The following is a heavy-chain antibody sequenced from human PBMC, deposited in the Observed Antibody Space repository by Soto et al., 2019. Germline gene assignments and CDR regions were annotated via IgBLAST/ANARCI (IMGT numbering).Heavy chain of an antibody. V-gene: IGHV3-53*01. CDR2: IYSGGST. D-gene: IGHD5-18*01. CDR3: AREGLSYGYFTKEPSYYFDY. Sequence: GGSLRLSCAASGFTVSSNYMSWVRQAPGKGLEWVSVIYSGGSTYYADSVKGRFTISRDNSKNTLYLQMNSLRAEDTAVYYCAREGLSYGYFTKEPSYYFDYWGQGTLVTVSS. CDR1: GFTVSSNY. J-gene: IGHJ4*02.